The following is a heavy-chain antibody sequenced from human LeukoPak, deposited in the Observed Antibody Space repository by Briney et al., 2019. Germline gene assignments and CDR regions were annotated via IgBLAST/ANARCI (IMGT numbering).Heavy chain of an antibody. V-gene: IGHV3-21*04. CDR2: ISSSSSYI. CDR1: GFTFSSYT. D-gene: IGHD3-3*01. Sequence: GGSLRLSCAASGFTFSSYTMNWVRQAPGKGLEWVSSISSSSSYIYYADSVKGRFTISRDNAKNSLYLQMNSLRAEDTAVYYCARDRRPMSNYDFWSGRRFDPWGQGTLVTVSS. J-gene: IGHJ5*02. CDR3: ARDRRPMSNYDFWSGRRFDP.